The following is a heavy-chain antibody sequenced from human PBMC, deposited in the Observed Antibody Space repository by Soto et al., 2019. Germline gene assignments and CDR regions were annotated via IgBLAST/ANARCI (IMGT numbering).Heavy chain of an antibody. J-gene: IGHJ4*02. D-gene: IGHD2-8*01. V-gene: IGHV3-23*01. CDR2: IHGSGST. Sequence: EVQLLESGGGLIRPGGSLRLSCAASGFSFNSYAMSWVRQAPGKGLKWVSSIHGSGSTYYVDSVKGRFTISRDNSKNTRDLQMNSLRVEDTAVDYGATNYYFDSWGKGTLVTVSS. CDR1: GFSFNSYA. CDR3: ATNYYFDS.